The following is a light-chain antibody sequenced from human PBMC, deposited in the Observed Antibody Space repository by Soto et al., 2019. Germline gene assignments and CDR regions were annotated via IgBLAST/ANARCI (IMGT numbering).Light chain of an antibody. CDR1: SSDVGGYNY. CDR3: SSYTSSSTLYV. Sequence: QSALTQPASVSGSPGQSITISCTGTSSDVGGYNYVSWYQQHPGKAPKLMIYDVSNRPSGVSYRFSGSKSGSTASLTISGLQAEDEATYYCSSYTSSSTLYVFGPGTKVTVL. CDR2: DVS. J-gene: IGLJ1*01. V-gene: IGLV2-14*01.